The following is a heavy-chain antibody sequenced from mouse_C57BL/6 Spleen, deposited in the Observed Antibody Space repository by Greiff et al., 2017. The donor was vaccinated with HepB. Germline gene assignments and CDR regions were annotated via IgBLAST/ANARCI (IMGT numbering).Heavy chain of an antibody. Sequence: EVKLVESGGGLVKPGGSLKLSCAASGFTFSSYAMSWVRQTPEKRLEWVATISDGGSYTYYPDNVKGRFTISRDNAKNNLYLQMSHLKSEDTAMYYCARDADYYGSSYKFAYWGQGTLVTVSA. J-gene: IGHJ3*01. CDR3: ARDADYYGSSYKFAY. D-gene: IGHD1-1*01. CDR1: GFTFSSYA. CDR2: ISDGGSYT. V-gene: IGHV5-4*01.